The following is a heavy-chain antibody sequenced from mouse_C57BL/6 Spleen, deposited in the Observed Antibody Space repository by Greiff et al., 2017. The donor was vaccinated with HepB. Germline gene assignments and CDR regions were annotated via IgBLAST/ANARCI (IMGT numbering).Heavy chain of an antibody. CDR1: GFTFSDAW. CDR2: IRNKANNHAT. V-gene: IGHV6-6*01. Sequence: EVKVEESGGGLVQPGGSMKLSCAASGFTFSDAWMDWVRQSPEQGLEWVAEIRNKANNHATYYAESVKGRFTISRDDSKSSVYLQMNSLRAEDTGIYYCTRPTVVTPHWYFDVWGTGTTVTVSS. CDR3: TRPTVVTPHWYFDV. J-gene: IGHJ1*03. D-gene: IGHD2-12*01.